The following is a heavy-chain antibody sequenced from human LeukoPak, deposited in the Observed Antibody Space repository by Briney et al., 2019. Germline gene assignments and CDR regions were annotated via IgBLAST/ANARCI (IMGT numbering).Heavy chain of an antibody. CDR1: GYSFTSYW. J-gene: IGHJ3*01. CDR2: IYPGDSDA. Sequence: GESLKISCKGSGYSFTSYWIGWVRPMPGKGLEWMGIIYPGDSDATYSPSFQGQVTMSADKSISTAYLQWSSLKASDTAMYYCARRVSSSGFDAFDVWGQGTMVTVSS. CDR3: ARRVSSSGFDAFDV. D-gene: IGHD5-12*01. V-gene: IGHV5-51*01.